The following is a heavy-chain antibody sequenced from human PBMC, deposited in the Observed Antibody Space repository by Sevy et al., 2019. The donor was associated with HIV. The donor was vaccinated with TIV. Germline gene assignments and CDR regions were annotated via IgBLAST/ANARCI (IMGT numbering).Heavy chain of an antibody. D-gene: IGHD6-13*01. J-gene: IGHJ3*02. CDR2: IGTLTDT. CDR3: ARACAAAGGKSGPIDAFDI. CDR1: GFTFSTYD. Sequence: GGCLRLSCVASGFTFSTYDMHWVRQVTGKGLEWVSGIGTLTDTYYPYSVKGRFIISRENAKNSLYLQMNSLRAGDTAVYYCARACAAAGGKSGPIDAFDIWGQGTLVTVSS. V-gene: IGHV3-13*01.